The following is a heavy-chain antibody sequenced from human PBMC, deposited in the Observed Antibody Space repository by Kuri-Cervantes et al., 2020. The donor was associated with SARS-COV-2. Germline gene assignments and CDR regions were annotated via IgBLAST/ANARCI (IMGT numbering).Heavy chain of an antibody. Sequence: GESLKISCAASGFRLSRYTMNWVRQAPGKALGWVSSISGSGSYIYYADSVKGRFTISKESGENSLYLHMNSLRAEDTAVYYCARDPGDWDYGTGDRFDPWGQGTLVTVSS. D-gene: IGHD4-17*01. V-gene: IGHV3-21*01. CDR1: GFRLSRYT. CDR2: ISGSGSYI. J-gene: IGHJ5*02. CDR3: ARDPGDWDYGTGDRFDP.